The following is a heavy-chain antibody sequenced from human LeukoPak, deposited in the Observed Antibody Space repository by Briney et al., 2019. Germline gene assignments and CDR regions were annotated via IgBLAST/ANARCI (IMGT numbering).Heavy chain of an antibody. CDR2: MNTNSGNT. J-gene: IGHJ4*02. D-gene: IGHD5-18*01. CDR3: ARGANMDTAMVY. CDR1: GYTFTSYD. Sequence: SVKLSCKAAGYTFTSYDINWGRQATGQGLEWMGWMNTNSGNTSYAKKFQGRVTMTRNTSISTAYMELSSLRSEDTAVYYCARGANMDTAMVYWGQGTLVTVSS. V-gene: IGHV1-8*01.